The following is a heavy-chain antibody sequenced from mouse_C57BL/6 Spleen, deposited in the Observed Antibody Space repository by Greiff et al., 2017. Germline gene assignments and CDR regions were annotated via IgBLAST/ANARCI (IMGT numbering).Heavy chain of an antibody. CDR3: ARGSSYEGFAY. J-gene: IGHJ3*01. CDR2: IYPGSGNT. D-gene: IGHD1-1*01. V-gene: IGHV1-76*01. CDR1: GYTFTDYY. Sequence: VQLQQSGAELVRPGASVKLSCKASGYTFTDYYINWVKQRPGQGLEWIARIYPGSGNTYYNEKFKGKATLTAEKSSSTAYMQLSSLTSEDSAVYFCARGSSYEGFAYWGQGTLVTVSA.